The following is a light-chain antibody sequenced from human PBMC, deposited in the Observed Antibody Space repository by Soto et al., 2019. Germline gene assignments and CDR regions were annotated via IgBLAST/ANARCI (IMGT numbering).Light chain of an antibody. J-gene: IGLJ1*01. CDR2: GVS. V-gene: IGLV2-14*03. CDR1: SSDVGAYKY. CDR3: SSFTGTTTLDV. Sequence: QSALTQPASVSGSPGQSITISCTGTSSDVGAYKYVPWYQQHPGKAPKLIIYGVSNRPSGVSNRFSGSKSGNTAFLTISGLQPEDEAAYYCSSFTGTTTLDVFGTGTKVT.